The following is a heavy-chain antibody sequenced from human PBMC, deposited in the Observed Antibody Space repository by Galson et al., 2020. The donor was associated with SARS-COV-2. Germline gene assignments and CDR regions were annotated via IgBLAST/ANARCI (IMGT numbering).Heavy chain of an antibody. CDR2: IYWSDDK. CDR1: GFSLSSSGVG. V-gene: IGHV2-5*01. Sequence: SAPTLVKPTPTLTLTCSFSGFSLSSSGVGVGWIRQPPGNALEWLALIYWSDDKRYSPSLKSRLTITKDTSKTHVVLTMTNMDPVDTATYYSARQFYYDSPDAFDIWGRGAMVTMSS. CDR3: ARQFYYDSPDAFDI. J-gene: IGHJ3*02. D-gene: IGHD3-22*01.